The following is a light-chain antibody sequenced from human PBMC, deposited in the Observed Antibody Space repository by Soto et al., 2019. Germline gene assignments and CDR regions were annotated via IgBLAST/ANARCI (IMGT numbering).Light chain of an antibody. CDR2: AAS. V-gene: IGKV1-12*01. CDR1: QGIGVR. J-gene: IGKJ1*01. Sequence: DIQMTQSPSSLSASIGDRVTITCRASQGIGVRLAWFQQKPGKAPQFLIQAASSLQSGVPSRISGSGSGTEFILTINSLQPEDVAVYYCLQVNSFPRTFGQGTKVDIK. CDR3: LQVNSFPRT.